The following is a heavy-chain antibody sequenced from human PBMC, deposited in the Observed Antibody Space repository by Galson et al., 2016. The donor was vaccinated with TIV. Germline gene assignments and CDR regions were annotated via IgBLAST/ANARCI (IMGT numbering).Heavy chain of an antibody. CDR1: GFTLRNAW. CDR3: ATVGNPAYFKF. CDR2: IKSETDDGTT. Sequence: LSCAVSGFTLRNAWMSWVRQAPGKGLEWVGRIKSETDDGTTNYAAPVKGRFTISRDDSENTLYLQLSSLNAEDTAVYYCATVGNPAYFKFWGQGTLVTVSS. D-gene: IGHD2/OR15-2a*01. J-gene: IGHJ4*02. V-gene: IGHV3-15*06.